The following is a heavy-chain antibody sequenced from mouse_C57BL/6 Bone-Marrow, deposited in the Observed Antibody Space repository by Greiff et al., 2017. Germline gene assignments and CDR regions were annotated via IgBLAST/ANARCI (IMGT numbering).Heavy chain of an antibody. Sequence: VQLQQSGAELVRPGASVTLSCKASGYTFTDYEMHWVKPTPVHGLEWIGAIDPETGGTAYNQKFKGKAILTADKSSSTAYMERRSLTSEDSAVYYCTRFHYDLYYYAMDDWGQGTSVTVSS. D-gene: IGHD2-4*01. CDR3: TRFHYDLYYYAMDD. CDR1: GYTFTDYE. V-gene: IGHV1-15*01. J-gene: IGHJ4*01. CDR2: IDPETGGT.